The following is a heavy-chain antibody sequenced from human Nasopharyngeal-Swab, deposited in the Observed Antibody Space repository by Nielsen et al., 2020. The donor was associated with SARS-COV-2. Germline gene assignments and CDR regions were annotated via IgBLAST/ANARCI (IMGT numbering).Heavy chain of an antibody. CDR1: GFTFSSYA. Sequence: GGSLRLSCAASGFTFSSYAMSWVRQAPGKGLEWVSAISGSGGSTYSADSVKGRFTISRDNSNNTLYLQMNSLRAEDTAVYYCAKSFAALTTVSNFDYWGQGTLVTVSS. V-gene: IGHV3-23*01. CDR2: ISGSGGST. CDR3: AKSFAALTTVSNFDY. J-gene: IGHJ4*02. D-gene: IGHD4-17*01.